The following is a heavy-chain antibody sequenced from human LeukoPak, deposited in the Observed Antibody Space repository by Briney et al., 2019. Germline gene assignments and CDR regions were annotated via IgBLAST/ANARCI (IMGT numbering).Heavy chain of an antibody. D-gene: IGHD6-19*01. CDR3: ARGAPIAVAGEGFDY. Sequence: ASVKVSCKASGYTFTGYYMHWVRQAPGQGLEWMGWINPNSGGTNYAQKFQGRVTMTRDTSISTAYMELSRLRSDDTAVYYCARGAPIAVAGEGFDYWGQGTLVTVSS. CDR1: GYTFTGYY. V-gene: IGHV1-2*02. J-gene: IGHJ4*02. CDR2: INPNSGGT.